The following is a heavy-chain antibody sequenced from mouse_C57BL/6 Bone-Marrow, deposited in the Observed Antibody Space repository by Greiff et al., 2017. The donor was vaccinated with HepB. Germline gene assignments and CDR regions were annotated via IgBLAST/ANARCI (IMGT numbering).Heavy chain of an antibody. V-gene: IGHV1-59*01. J-gene: IGHJ2*01. CDR2: IDPSDSYT. D-gene: IGHD1-1*01. CDR3: ARRHYYGSSYYFDY. CDR1: GYTFTSYW. Sequence: VQLQQPGAELVRPGTSVKLSCKASGYTFTSYWMHWVKQRPGQGLEWIGVIDPSDSYTNYNQKFKGKATLTVDTSSSTAYMQLSSLTSEDSAVYYCARRHYYGSSYYFDYWGQGTTLTVSS.